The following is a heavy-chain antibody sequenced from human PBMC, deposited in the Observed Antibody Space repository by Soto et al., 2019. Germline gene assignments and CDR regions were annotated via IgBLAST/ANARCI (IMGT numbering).Heavy chain of an antibody. Sequence: GASVKVSCTASGYTFTSYGISWVRQAPGQGLEWMGWISAYNGNTNYAQKLQGRVTMTTDTSTSTAYMELRSLRSDDTAVYYCARDRGVDYYYYGMDVWGQGTTVTVSS. J-gene: IGHJ6*02. D-gene: IGHD3-10*01. V-gene: IGHV1-18*01. CDR1: GYTFTSYG. CDR3: ARDRGVDYYYYGMDV. CDR2: ISAYNGNT.